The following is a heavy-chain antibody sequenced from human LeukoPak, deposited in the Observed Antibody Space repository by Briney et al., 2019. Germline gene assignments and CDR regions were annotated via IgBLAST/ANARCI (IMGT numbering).Heavy chain of an antibody. CDR2: ISGSDAGT. Sequence: GGSLRLSCAASGFTFNNYAMSWVRQAPGKGLERVSAISGSDAGTYYADSVKGRFTISRDNSKNTLYLQMNSLRAEDAAVYYCAKAPVTTCSGAYCYPFDYWGQGTLVTVSS. CDR3: AKAPVTTCSGAYCYPFDY. J-gene: IGHJ4*02. CDR1: GFTFNNYA. V-gene: IGHV3-23*01. D-gene: IGHD2-15*01.